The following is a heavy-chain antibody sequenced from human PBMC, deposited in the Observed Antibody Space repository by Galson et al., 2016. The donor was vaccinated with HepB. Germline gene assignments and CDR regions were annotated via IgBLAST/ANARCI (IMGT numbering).Heavy chain of an antibody. J-gene: IGHJ4*02. Sequence: QSGAEVKKPGESLKISCKSSGYSFSSYWIGWVRQMPGKGLEWMGIIYPDDSATRYSPSFQGQVTISADKSISTAYLQWSRLKVSDTAMYDCARVGGYPAFDYWGQGTLVTVSS. CDR2: IYPDDSAT. CDR1: GYSFSSYW. D-gene: IGHD3-16*01. V-gene: IGHV5-51*01. CDR3: ARVGGYPAFDY.